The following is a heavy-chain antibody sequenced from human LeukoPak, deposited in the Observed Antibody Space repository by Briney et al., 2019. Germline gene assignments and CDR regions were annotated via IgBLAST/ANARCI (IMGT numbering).Heavy chain of an antibody. CDR3: ARGLNYDFWSGYYKDYYYGMDV. D-gene: IGHD3-3*01. V-gene: IGHV1-18*01. CDR1: GYTFTSYD. CDR2: ISAYNGNT. J-gene: IGHJ6*02. Sequence: ASVKVSCKASGYTFTSYDINWVRQATGQGLEWMGWISAYNGNTNYAQKLQGRVTMTTDTSTSTAYMELRSLRSDDTAVYYCARGLNYDFWSGYYKDYYYGMDVWGQGTTVTVSS.